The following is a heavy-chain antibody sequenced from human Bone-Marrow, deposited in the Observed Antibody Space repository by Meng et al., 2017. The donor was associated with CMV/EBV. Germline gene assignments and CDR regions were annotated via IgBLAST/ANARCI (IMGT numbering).Heavy chain of an antibody. V-gene: IGHV1-2*02. CDR1: GGTLRSYA. Sequence: ASVKVSCKASGGTLRSYAVSWVRQAPGQGLEWMGWINPNSGGTNYAQKFQGRVTMTRDTSISTAYMALSRLRSDDTAVYYCARDGPTGAIHYWGQGTLVTVSS. D-gene: IGHD1/OR15-1a*01. CDR3: ARDGPTGAIHY. CDR2: INPNSGGT. J-gene: IGHJ4*02.